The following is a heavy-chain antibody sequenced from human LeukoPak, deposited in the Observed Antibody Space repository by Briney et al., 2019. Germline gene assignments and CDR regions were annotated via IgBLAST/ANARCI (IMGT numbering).Heavy chain of an antibody. CDR1: GYTFTSYG. Sequence: AASVKVSCKASGYTFTSYGISWVRQAPGQGPEWMGWISAYNGNTNYAQKLQGRVTMTTDTSTSTAYMELRSLRSDDTAVYYCARVGYSGYDFAWDYWGQGTLVTVSS. D-gene: IGHD5-12*01. J-gene: IGHJ4*02. CDR3: ARVGYSGYDFAWDY. CDR2: ISAYNGNT. V-gene: IGHV1-18*01.